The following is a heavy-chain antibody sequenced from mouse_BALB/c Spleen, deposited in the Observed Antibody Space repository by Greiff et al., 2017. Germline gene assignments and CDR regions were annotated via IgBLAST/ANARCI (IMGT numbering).Heavy chain of an antibody. CDR1: GFTFSDYY. CDR3: TEGAMDY. Sequence: EVKLMESGGGLVKPGGSLKLSCAASGFTFSDYYMYWVRQTPEKRLEWVATISDGGSYTYYPDSVKGRFTISRDNAKNNLYLQMSSLKSEDTAMYYCTEGAMDYWGQGTSVTVSS. J-gene: IGHJ4*01. CDR2: ISDGGSYT. V-gene: IGHV5-4*02.